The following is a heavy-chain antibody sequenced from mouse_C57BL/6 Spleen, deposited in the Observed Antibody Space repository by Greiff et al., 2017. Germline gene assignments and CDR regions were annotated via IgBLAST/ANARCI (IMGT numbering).Heavy chain of an antibody. Sequence: EVKVEESGGGLVKPGGSLKLSCAASGFTFSSYAMSWVRQTPEKRLEWVATISDGGSYTYYPDNVKGRFTISRDNAKNNLYLQMSHLKSEDTAMDYCAREGGFYWYFDVWGTGTTVTVSS. V-gene: IGHV5-4*01. CDR2: ISDGGSYT. D-gene: IGHD3-1*01. CDR1: GFTFSSYA. CDR3: AREGGFYWYFDV. J-gene: IGHJ1*03.